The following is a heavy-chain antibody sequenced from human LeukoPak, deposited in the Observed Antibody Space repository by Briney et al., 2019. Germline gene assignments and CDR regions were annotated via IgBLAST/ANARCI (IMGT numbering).Heavy chain of an antibody. CDR2: ISSSGST. J-gene: IGHJ3*02. CDR3: ARGPYSYDSSGAFDI. CDR1: GDSISSGDYY. D-gene: IGHD3-22*01. V-gene: IGHV4-61*02. Sequence: SETLSLTCTVSGDSISSGDYYWSWIRQPAGKGLEWIGRISSSGSTNYNPSLKSRVTISVDTSKNQFSLKLSSVTAAGTAVYFCARGPYSYDSSGAFDIWGQGTMVTVSS.